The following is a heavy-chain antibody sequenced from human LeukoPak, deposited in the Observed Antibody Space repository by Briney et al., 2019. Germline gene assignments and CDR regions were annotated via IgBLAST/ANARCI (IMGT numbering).Heavy chain of an antibody. J-gene: IGHJ4*02. CDR3: ARAAYHSELSTHYFDY. V-gene: IGHV4-39*07. CDR1: GGSISSSSYY. Sequence: PSETLSLTCTVSGGSISSSSYYWGWIRQPPGKGLEWIGSIYYRGSTYYNPSLKSRVTVSVDTSKNQFSLKLSSVTAADTALYYCARAAYHSELSTHYFDYWGQGTLVTVSS. CDR2: IYYRGST. D-gene: IGHD1-7*01.